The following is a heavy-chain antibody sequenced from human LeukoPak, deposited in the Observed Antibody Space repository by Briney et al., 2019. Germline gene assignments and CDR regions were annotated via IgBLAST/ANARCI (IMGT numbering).Heavy chain of an antibody. Sequence: GASVKVSCKASGYTFSGYYMHWVRQAPGQGLEWMGIINPSGGSTSYAQKFQGRVTMTRDMSTSTVYMELSSLRSEDTAVYYCARGEYLGYSSSWYRDYYMDVWGKGTTVTVSS. V-gene: IGHV1-46*01. CDR1: GYTFSGYY. CDR3: ARGEYLGYSSSWYRDYYMDV. J-gene: IGHJ6*03. D-gene: IGHD6-13*01. CDR2: INPSGGST.